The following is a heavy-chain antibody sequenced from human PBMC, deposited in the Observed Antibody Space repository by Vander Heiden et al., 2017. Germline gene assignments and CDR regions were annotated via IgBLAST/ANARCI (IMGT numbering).Heavy chain of an antibody. CDR2: IYYSGST. D-gene: IGHD1-20*01. CDR1: GGSISSSSYY. Sequence: QLQLQESGPGLVKPSETLSLTCTVSGGSISSSSYYWGWIRQPPGKGLEWIGSIYYSGSTYYNPSLKSRVTISVDTSKNQFSLKLSSVTAADTAVYYCARREDNWNSSYWYFDLWGRGTLVTVSS. V-gene: IGHV4-39*01. J-gene: IGHJ2*01. CDR3: ARREDNWNSSYWYFDL.